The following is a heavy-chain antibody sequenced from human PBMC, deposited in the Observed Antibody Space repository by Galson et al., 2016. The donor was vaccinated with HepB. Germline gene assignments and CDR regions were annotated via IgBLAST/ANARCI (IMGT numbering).Heavy chain of an antibody. J-gene: IGHJ6*03. CDR2: ISTFNGKT. CDR1: GYMFISYG. V-gene: IGHV1-18*04. Sequence: SVKVSCKASGYMFISYGISWVRQAPGQGLEWMGWISTFNGKTDFARKFQGRVTMTTDTSTKTALMDLRSLRSDYTAVYYCARGVGGVGDYSEGYYYHYYMDVWGTGTTVTVTS. CDR3: ARGVGGVGDYSEGYYYHYYMDV. D-gene: IGHD3-16*01.